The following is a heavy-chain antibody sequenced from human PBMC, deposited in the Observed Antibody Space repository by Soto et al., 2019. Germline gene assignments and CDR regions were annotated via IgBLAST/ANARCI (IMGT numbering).Heavy chain of an antibody. Sequence: SETLSLTCTVSGGSISSSSYYWGWIRQPPGKGLEWIGSIYYSGSTYYNPSLKSRVTISVDTSKNQFSLKLSSVTAADTAVYYCARQFTMVRGVPNWFDPWGQGTLVTVS. D-gene: IGHD3-10*01. CDR2: IYYSGST. V-gene: IGHV4-39*01. J-gene: IGHJ5*02. CDR3: ARQFTMVRGVPNWFDP. CDR1: GGSISSSSYY.